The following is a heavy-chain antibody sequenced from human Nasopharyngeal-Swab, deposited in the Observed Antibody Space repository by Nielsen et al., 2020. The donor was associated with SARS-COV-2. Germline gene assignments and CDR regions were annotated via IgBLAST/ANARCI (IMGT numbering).Heavy chain of an antibody. D-gene: IGHD6-19*01. J-gene: IGHJ4*02. V-gene: IGHV1-2*04. CDR1: GYTFTGYY. CDR2: INPNSDGT. Sequence: ASVKVSCKASGYTFTGYYMHWVRQAPGQGLEWMGWINPNSDGTNYAQKFQGWVTMTRDTSISTAYMELSRLRSDDTAVYYCARDSGAVGTDYWGQGTLVTVSS. CDR3: ARDSGAVGTDY.